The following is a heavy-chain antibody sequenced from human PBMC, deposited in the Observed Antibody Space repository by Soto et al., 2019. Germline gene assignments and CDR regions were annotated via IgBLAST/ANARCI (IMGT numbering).Heavy chain of an antibody. CDR1: GYTFTSYP. CDR2: IHTGSGDS. D-gene: IGHD6-19*01. J-gene: IGHJ6*02. CDR3: ARDKGVAVAGDMDV. Sequence: QVQLVQSGAEVKKPGASVKVSCKPSGYTFTSYPLHWVRQAPGQRLEWMGWIHTGSGDSKYSQKFQDRVTITRDTSVTTAYMEVSSLRSEDSAVYYCARDKGVAVAGDMDVWGQGTTVTVSS. V-gene: IGHV1-3*04.